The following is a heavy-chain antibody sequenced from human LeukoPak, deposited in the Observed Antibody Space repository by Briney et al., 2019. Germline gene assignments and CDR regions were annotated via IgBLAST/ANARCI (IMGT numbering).Heavy chain of an antibody. Sequence: SVKVSCKASGGTFSSYAISWVRQAPGQGLEWMGRIIPILGIANYAQKFQGRVTITADKSTSTAYMELSSLTSEDTAVYYCAIRNTQYYFGMDVWGQGTTVTVSS. J-gene: IGHJ6*02. CDR2: IIPILGIA. CDR1: GGTFSSYA. V-gene: IGHV1-69*04. CDR3: AIRNTQYYFGMDV. D-gene: IGHD1/OR15-1a*01.